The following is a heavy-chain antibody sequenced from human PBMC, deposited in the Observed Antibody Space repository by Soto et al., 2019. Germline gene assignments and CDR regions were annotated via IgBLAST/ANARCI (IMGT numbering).Heavy chain of an antibody. J-gene: IGHJ5*02. CDR1: GGSISGYD. CDR3: ARDSYGSGTNNWFDP. V-gene: IGHV4-59*01. D-gene: IGHD3-10*01. Sequence: ETQSLTYTVSGGSISGYDGSWIRQPPGKGLEWIGYIYYSGSTNYNPSLKSRVTISVDTSKNQFSLKLSSVTAADTAVYYCARDSYGSGTNNWFDPWGQGTLVTVSS. CDR2: IYYSGST.